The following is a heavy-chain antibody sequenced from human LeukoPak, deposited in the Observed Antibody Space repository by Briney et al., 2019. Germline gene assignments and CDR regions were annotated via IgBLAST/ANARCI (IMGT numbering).Heavy chain of an antibody. J-gene: IGHJ4*02. Sequence: VQPGGSLRLSCAASGFTFDDYAMHWVRQAPGKGLEWVSGISWNSGSIGYADSVKGRFTISRDNAKNSLHLQMNSLRAEDTALYYCAKEGDSSFIDYWGQGTLVTVSS. CDR3: AKEGDSSFIDY. D-gene: IGHD6-13*01. CDR2: ISWNSGSI. CDR1: GFTFDDYA. V-gene: IGHV3-9*01.